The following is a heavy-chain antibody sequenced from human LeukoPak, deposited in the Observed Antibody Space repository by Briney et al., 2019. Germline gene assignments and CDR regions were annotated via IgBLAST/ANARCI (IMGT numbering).Heavy chain of an antibody. V-gene: IGHV3-30*02. Sequence: GGSLRLSCAASGFTFSSCAMSWVRQAPGKGLEWVAFIRYDGSNNYYADSVKGRFTISRENSKNTLYLQMNSLRAEDTAVYYCAKDRGYSGIHDFDYWGQGTLVTVSS. CDR2: IRYDGSNN. CDR1: GFTFSSCA. J-gene: IGHJ4*02. CDR3: AKDRGYSGIHDFDY. D-gene: IGHD1-26*01.